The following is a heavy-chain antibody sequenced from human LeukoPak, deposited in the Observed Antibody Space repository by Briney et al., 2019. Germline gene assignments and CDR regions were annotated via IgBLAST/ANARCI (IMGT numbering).Heavy chain of an antibody. CDR2: IYTSGST. CDR3: ARDQEAYCSSTSCYEYYYYMDV. CDR1: GGSISSGSYY. D-gene: IGHD2-2*01. J-gene: IGHJ6*03. Sequence: ASETLSLTCTVSGGSISSGSYYWSWIRQPAGKGLGWIGRIYTSGSTNYNPSLKSRVTISVDTSKNQFSLKLSSVTAADTAVYYCARDQEAYCSSTSCYEYYYYMDVWGKGTTVTISS. V-gene: IGHV4-61*02.